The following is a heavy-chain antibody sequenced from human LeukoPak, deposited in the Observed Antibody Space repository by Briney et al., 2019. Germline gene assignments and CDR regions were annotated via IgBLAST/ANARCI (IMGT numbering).Heavy chain of an antibody. Sequence: VASVKVSCKASGYTFTGYYMHWVRRAPGQGPEWMGWINPNSGGTNYARKFQGRVTMTRDTSISTAYMELSRLRSDDTAVYYCARGYCSSTSCYNWFDPWGQGTLVTVSS. J-gene: IGHJ5*02. CDR1: GYTFTGYY. CDR3: ARGYCSSTSCYNWFDP. CDR2: INPNSGGT. D-gene: IGHD2-2*01. V-gene: IGHV1-2*02.